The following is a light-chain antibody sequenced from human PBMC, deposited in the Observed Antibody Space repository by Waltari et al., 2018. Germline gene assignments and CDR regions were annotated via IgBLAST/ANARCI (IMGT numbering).Light chain of an antibody. CDR3: CSYAGSYTWV. Sequence: QSALTQPRSVSGSPGQSVTISCTGTSSDVSGYNYVSWYQQHPGKAPKLMIYDVTKRPSGVPDRFSGSQSVNTASLTISGLQAEDEADYYCCSYAGSYTWVFGGGTKLTVL. J-gene: IGLJ3*02. CDR1: SSDVSGYNY. V-gene: IGLV2-11*01. CDR2: DVT.